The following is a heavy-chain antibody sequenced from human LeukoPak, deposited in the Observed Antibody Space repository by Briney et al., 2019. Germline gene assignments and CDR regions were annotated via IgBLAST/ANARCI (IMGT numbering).Heavy chain of an antibody. Sequence: PGGSLRLSCAASGFTFSKAWMSWVRQAPGKGLEWVGRIKSKTDGGATDYAAPVKDRFTISRDDSKNTLSLQMNSLKTEDTAVYYCAWHYYAYWGQGTLVTVSS. V-gene: IGHV3-15*01. J-gene: IGHJ4*02. CDR2: IKSKTDGGAT. CDR1: GFTFSKAW. CDR3: AWHYYAY.